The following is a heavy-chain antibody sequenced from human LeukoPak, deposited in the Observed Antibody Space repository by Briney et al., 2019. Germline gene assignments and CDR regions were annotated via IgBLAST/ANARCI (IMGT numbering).Heavy chain of an antibody. D-gene: IGHD3-10*01. CDR1: GYTFTSYD. J-gene: IGHJ6*03. Sequence: GASVKVSCKASGYTFTSYDINWVRQATGQGLEWMGWMNPNSGNTGYAQKFQGRVTMTRNTSISTAYMELSSLRSEDTAVYYCARRDYYGSGSYPYYYHNYMDVWGQGTLVTVS. V-gene: IGHV1-8*01. CDR2: MNPNSGNT. CDR3: ARRDYYGSGSYPYYYHNYMDV.